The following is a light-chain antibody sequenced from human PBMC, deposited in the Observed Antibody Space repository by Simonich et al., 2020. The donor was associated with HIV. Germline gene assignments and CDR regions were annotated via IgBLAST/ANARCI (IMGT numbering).Light chain of an antibody. CDR2: GAS. CDR3: QQYNNWPSPFT. Sequence: EIVMTQSPATLSVSPGERATLSCRTSQSVAINLAWYQQKPGQAPRLLIYGASSRATGSPARFSGSGFGTQFTLTISSMQSEDFAVYYCQQYNNWPSPFTFGPGTKVDIK. V-gene: IGKV3-15*01. CDR1: QSVAIN. J-gene: IGKJ3*01.